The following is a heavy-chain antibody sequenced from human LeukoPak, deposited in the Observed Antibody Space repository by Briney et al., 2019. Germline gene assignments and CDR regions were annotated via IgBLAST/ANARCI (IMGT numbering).Heavy chain of an antibody. D-gene: IGHD6-19*01. CDR1: GYSITSGYY. CDR2: IYHTGSP. Sequence: SETLSLTCTVSGYSITSGYYWGWIRQPPGKGLEWIGSIYHTGSPYYNPSLKGRVTMSVDTSKNQFSMKLRSVAAADTAVYYCARRGYSSGWYALDYWGQGTLVTVSS. J-gene: IGHJ4*02. CDR3: ARRGYSSGWYALDY. V-gene: IGHV4-38-2*02.